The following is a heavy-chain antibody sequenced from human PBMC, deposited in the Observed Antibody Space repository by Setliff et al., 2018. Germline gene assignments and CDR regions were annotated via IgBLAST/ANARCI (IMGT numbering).Heavy chain of an antibody. Sequence: ASVKVSCKVSGYTLTELSMHWVRQAPGKGLEWMGGFDPEDGETIYAQKFQGRVTMTEDTSTDTAYMELSSLTTDDTAKYFCAKDRWGYADPWGQGTLVTVSS. CDR3: AKDRWGYADP. CDR1: GYTLTELS. J-gene: IGHJ5*02. V-gene: IGHV1-24*01. CDR2: FDPEDGET. D-gene: IGHD2-2*01.